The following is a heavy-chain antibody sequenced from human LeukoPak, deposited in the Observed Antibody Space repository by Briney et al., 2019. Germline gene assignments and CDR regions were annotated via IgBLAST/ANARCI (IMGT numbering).Heavy chain of an antibody. CDR3: ATQRGGNPAY. D-gene: IGHD1-14*01. J-gene: IGHJ4*02. CDR2: ISHDGSNK. V-gene: IGHV3-30-3*01. CDR1: GFTFSSYA. Sequence: XGSLRLSCAASGFTFSSYAMHWVRQAPDKGLKWVAVISHDGSNKYYADSVKGRFSISRDNSKNMLYLQVNSLRAGDTAVYYCATQRGGNPAYWGQGTLVTVSS.